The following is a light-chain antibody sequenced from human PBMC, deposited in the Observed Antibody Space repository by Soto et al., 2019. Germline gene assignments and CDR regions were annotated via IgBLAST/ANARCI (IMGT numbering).Light chain of an antibody. CDR1: QSISSH. V-gene: IGKV1-39*01. Sequence: ASVEDRVIITCRASQSISSHLNWYQQKPGKAPKLLIFAASSLQSGVPSRFSGSRSGPDFTLTISSLQPEDFATYYCQQSYSTPLTFGGGTKVDIK. CDR2: AAS. CDR3: QQSYSTPLT. J-gene: IGKJ4*01.